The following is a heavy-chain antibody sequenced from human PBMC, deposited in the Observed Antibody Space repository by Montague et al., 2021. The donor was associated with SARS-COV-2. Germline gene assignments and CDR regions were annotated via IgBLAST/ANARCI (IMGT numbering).Heavy chain of an antibody. CDR2: IYHGGST. CDR3: ARLVDGVVPSPILGVGPYYSYYYMDV. D-gene: IGHD3-10*01. CDR1: GGSFSTYS. Sequence: SETLSLTCAVHGGSFSTYSRNWIRQPPGKGLEWIGQIYHGGSTDYSPSLKSRVTISADTSKNQLSLKLTSVAAADTAVYYCARLVDGVVPSPILGVGPYYSYYYMDVWGKGTTVTVSS. J-gene: IGHJ6*03. V-gene: IGHV4-34*01.